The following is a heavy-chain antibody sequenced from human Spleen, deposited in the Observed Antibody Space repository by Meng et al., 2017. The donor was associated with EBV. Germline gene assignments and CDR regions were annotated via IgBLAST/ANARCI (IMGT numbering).Heavy chain of an antibody. V-gene: IGHV1-69*14. CDR2: LIPIFGTT. Sequence: QPVQSGAEMKKPGSAVKVSCKTSGGTFRSDAISWVRQGSGQGLEWMGGLIPIFGTTNYAQKFQGRVTITADKSTSTTYMELSSLRSEDTAVYYCASLRDGDYQYYFDYWGQGTLVTVSS. D-gene: IGHD4-17*01. CDR1: GGTFRSDA. CDR3: ASLRDGDYQYYFDY. J-gene: IGHJ4*02.